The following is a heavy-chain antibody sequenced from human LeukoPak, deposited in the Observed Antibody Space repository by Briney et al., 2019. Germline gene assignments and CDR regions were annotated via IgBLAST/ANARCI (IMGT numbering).Heavy chain of an antibody. V-gene: IGHV3-48*04. CDR1: GFTFSSYN. CDR3: ARDLKGFDP. Sequence: PGGSLRLSCAASGFTFSSYNMNWVRQAPGKGLEWVSYITSSSNTIYYADSVKGRFTISRGNAKNSLYLQMNSLRAEDTAVYYCARDLKGFDPWGQGTLVTVSS. J-gene: IGHJ5*02. CDR2: ITSSSNTI.